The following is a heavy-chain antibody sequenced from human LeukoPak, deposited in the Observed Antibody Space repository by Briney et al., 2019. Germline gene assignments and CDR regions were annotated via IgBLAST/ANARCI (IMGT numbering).Heavy chain of an antibody. CDR3: ARLVDSNWYHEVLLGRDY. Sequence: SETLSLTCTVSGGSISSYYWSWIRQPPGKGLEWIGYIYYSWSTNYNPSLKSRVTISVDTSKNQFSLKLSSVTAADTAMYYSARLVDSNWYHEVLLGRDYWGQGTLVTVSS. J-gene: IGHJ4*02. CDR1: GGSISSYY. D-gene: IGHD6-13*01. CDR2: IYYSWST. V-gene: IGHV4-59*08.